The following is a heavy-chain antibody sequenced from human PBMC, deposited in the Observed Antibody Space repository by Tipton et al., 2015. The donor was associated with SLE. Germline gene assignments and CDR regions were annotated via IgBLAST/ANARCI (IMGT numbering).Heavy chain of an antibody. CDR1: GGSISSYY. D-gene: IGHD5-18*01. CDR2: IYYSGST. Sequence: GLVKPSETLSLTCTVSGGSISSYYWSWIRQPPGKGLEWIGYIYYSGSTNYNPSLKSRVTISVVTSKNQFSLKLSSVTAADTAVDYCAREDTARAFDIWGQASMATVSS. J-gene: IGHJ3*02. V-gene: IGHV4-59*01. CDR3: AREDTARAFDI.